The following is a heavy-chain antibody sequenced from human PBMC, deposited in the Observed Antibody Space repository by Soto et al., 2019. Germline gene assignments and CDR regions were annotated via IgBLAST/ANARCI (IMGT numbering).Heavy chain of an antibody. Sequence: SETLSLTCTVSGGSVSSGSYHWSWIRQPPGKGLEWIGYIYYSGSTNYNPSLKSRVTISVDTSKNQFSLKLSSVTAADTAVYYCVTMPAVKLYYHGMDVWGQGTTVTVSS. CDR2: IYYSGST. V-gene: IGHV4-61*01. D-gene: IGHD4-4*01. CDR3: VTMPAVKLYYHGMDV. CDR1: GGSVSSGSYH. J-gene: IGHJ6*02.